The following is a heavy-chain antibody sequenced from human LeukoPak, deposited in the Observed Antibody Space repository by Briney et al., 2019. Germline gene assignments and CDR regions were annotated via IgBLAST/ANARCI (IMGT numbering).Heavy chain of an antibody. J-gene: IGHJ4*02. V-gene: IGHV3-23*01. CDR2: LSHSGGSA. D-gene: IGHD3-9*01. CDR3: AKLGFLTGSFDS. CDR1: GFSFSTYV. Sequence: GGSLRLSCAGSGFSFSTYVLSWVRQAPGKGLEWVSSLSHSGGSAYYTDSVKGRFTISRDNSKNTLYLHMNSLRVGDTAVYFCAKLGFLTGSFDSWGRGTLVSVSS.